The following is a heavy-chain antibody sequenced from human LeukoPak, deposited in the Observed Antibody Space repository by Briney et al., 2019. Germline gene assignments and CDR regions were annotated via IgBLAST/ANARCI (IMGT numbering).Heavy chain of an antibody. CDR1: GYTFTGYY. V-gene: IGHV1-46*01. Sequence: ASVKVSCKASGYTFTGYYMHWVRQAPGQGLEWMGIINPSGGSTSYAQEFQGRVTTTRDTSTSTDYMELSSLRSEDTAVYYCARGYSSGFRPLFDYWGQGTQVTVSS. CDR2: INPSGGST. CDR3: ARGYSSGFRPLFDY. D-gene: IGHD6-19*01. J-gene: IGHJ4*02.